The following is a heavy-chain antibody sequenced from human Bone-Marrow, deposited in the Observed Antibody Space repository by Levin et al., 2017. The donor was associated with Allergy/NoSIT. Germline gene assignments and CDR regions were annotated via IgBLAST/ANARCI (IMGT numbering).Heavy chain of an antibody. Sequence: PGGSLRLSCAASGFTFSSYAMSWVRQAPGKGLEWVSTISGSGGTTYYADSVKGRFTISRDTSKNTLSLQMNSLRAEDTAVYYCAKRADYSSTSCYLYYFDYWGQGTLVTVSS. CDR1: GFTFSSYA. CDR3: AKRADYSSTSCYLYYFDY. J-gene: IGHJ4*02. D-gene: IGHD2-2*01. V-gene: IGHV3-23*01. CDR2: ISGSGGTT.